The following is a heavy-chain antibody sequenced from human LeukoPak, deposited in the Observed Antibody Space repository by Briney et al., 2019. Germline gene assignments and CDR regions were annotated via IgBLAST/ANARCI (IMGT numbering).Heavy chain of an antibody. CDR2: ISGSGGST. D-gene: IGHD6-13*01. J-gene: IGHJ4*02. CDR3: AKVSGYSSSWYLLD. Sequence: GGSLRLSCAASGFTFSSYGMSWVRQAPGKGLEWVSAISGSGGSTYYADSVKGRFTISRGNSKNTLYLQMNSLRAEDTAVYYCAKVSGYSSSWYLLDWGQGTLVTVSS. CDR1: GFTFSSYG. V-gene: IGHV3-23*01.